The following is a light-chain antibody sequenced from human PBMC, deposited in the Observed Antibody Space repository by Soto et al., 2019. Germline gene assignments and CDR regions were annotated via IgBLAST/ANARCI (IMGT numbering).Light chain of an antibody. CDR1: SSNIGAGYD. Sequence: QLVLTQPPSVSGAPGQRVTISCTGRSSNIGAGYDVHWYQQLPGTAPKLLIYGNSNRPSGVPDRFSGSKSGTSASLAITGLQAEDESDYYCQSYDSSLSGWGFGGGTKVTVL. V-gene: IGLV1-40*01. CDR3: QSYDSSLSGWG. CDR2: GNS. J-gene: IGLJ3*02.